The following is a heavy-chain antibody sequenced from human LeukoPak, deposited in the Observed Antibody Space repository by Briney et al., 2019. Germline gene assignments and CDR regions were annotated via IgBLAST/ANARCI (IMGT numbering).Heavy chain of an antibody. CDR2: ISYDGSNK. D-gene: IGHD1-7*01. Sequence: TWGSLRLYCAASGFTFSCYAMHWVRQAPGKGLEWVAVISYDGSNKYYADSVKGRFTISRDNSKNTLYLQMNSLRAEDTAVYYCARSSRFVTGTNGAYYYYYYMDVWGKGTTVTVSS. CDR1: GFTFSCYA. V-gene: IGHV3-30*04. CDR3: ARSSRFVTGTNGAYYYYYYMDV. J-gene: IGHJ6*03.